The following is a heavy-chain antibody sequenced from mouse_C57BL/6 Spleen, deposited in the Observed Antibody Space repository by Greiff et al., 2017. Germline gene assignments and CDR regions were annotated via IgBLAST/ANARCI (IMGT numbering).Heavy chain of an antibody. Sequence: DVQLQESGPGLVKPSQSLSLTCSVTGYSITSGYYWNWIRQFPGNKLEWMGYISYDGSNNYNPSLKNRISITRDTSKNQFFLKLNSVTTEDTATYYCAREGVVARRGFDYWGQGTTLTVSS. CDR3: AREGVVARRGFDY. D-gene: IGHD1-1*01. CDR1: GYSITSGYY. CDR2: ISYDGSN. V-gene: IGHV3-6*01. J-gene: IGHJ2*01.